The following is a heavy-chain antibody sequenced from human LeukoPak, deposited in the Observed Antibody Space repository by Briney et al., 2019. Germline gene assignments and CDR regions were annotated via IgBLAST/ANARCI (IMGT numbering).Heavy chain of an antibody. CDR3: ARVGYYDFPTYYFDY. Sequence: GASVTVSCKASGYTFTGYHMHWVRQAPGQGLEWMGWINPNSGGTNYAQKFQGRVTMTRDTSISTAYMELSRLRSDDTAVYYCARVGYYDFPTYYFDYWGQGTLVTVSS. CDR1: GYTFTGYH. D-gene: IGHD3-3*01. V-gene: IGHV1-2*02. CDR2: INPNSGGT. J-gene: IGHJ4*02.